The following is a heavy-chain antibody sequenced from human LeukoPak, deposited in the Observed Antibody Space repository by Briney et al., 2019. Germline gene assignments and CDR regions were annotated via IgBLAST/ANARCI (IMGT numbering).Heavy chain of an antibody. J-gene: IGHJ3*02. V-gene: IGHV4-59*01. Sequence: SETLSLTCSVSGGSISSSYWSWIRQAPGKGLEWIGQIYYSGSTNYNPSLKSRATISVDTSKNQFSLKLSSVTAADTAVYYCAREGMIATGREPAEIWGQGTMVTVSS. CDR2: IYYSGST. D-gene: IGHD3-22*01. CDR1: GGSISSSY. CDR3: AREGMIATGREPAEI.